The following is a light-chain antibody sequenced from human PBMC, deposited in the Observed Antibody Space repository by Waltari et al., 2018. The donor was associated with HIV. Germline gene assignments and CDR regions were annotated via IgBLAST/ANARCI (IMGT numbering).Light chain of an antibody. Sequence: QSALTQPASVSGSPGQSITISCTGTSSDVGSYNLFSWYQQHPGKAPKLMIYEGSKRPSGFSNRFSGSKSGKTASLTISGLQAEDEADYYCCSYAGSSTSWVFGGGTKLTVL. V-gene: IGLV2-23*01. CDR2: EGS. CDR3: CSYAGSSTSWV. CDR1: SSDVGSYNL. J-gene: IGLJ3*02.